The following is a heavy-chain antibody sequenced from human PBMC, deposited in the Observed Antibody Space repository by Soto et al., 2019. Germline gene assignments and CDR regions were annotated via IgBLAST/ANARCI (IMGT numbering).Heavy chain of an antibody. Sequence: QVQLVQSGAEVKKPGSSVKVSCKASGGTFSSYTISWVRQAPGQGLEWMGRIIPILGIANYAQKFQGRVTITADKSTSTAYMELSSLRSEDTAVYYCARFKWIQLWPSTYYFAYWGQGTLVTVSS. V-gene: IGHV1-69*02. D-gene: IGHD5-18*01. J-gene: IGHJ4*02. CDR1: GGTFSSYT. CDR2: IIPILGIA. CDR3: ARFKWIQLWPSTYYFAY.